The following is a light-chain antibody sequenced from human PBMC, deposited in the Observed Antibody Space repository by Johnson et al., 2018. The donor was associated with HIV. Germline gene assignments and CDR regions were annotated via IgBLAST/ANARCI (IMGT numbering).Light chain of an antibody. V-gene: IGLV1-51*01. J-gene: IGLJ1*01. CDR1: SSNIGNNY. CDR2: DNN. Sequence: QSVLSQPPSVSAAPGQKVTISCSGSSSNIGNNYVSWYQQLPGTAPKVLIYDNNKRPSGIPDRFSGSKSGTSATLGIAGLQTGDEADYYCGTWDNSLSTGVVFVTGTKVTVL. CDR3: GTWDNSLSTGVV.